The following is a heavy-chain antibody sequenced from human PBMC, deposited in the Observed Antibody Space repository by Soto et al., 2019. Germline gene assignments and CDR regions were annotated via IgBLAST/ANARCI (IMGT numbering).Heavy chain of an antibody. J-gene: IGHJ5*02. D-gene: IGHD6-6*01. CDR2: ISGSGGST. CDR1: GFTFSSYA. CDR3: AKVGPYSTSNRFDP. Sequence: EVQLLESGGGLVQPGGSLRLSCAASGFTFSSYAMSWVRQAPGKGLEWVSGISGSGGSTYYADSVKGRFTISRDNSKNTLFLQMNSLRADDTPVYYCAKVGPYSTSNRFDPWGQGTLVTVSS. V-gene: IGHV3-23*01.